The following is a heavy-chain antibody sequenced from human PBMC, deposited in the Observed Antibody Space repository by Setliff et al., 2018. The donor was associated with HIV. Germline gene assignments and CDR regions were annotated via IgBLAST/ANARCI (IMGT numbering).Heavy chain of an antibody. Sequence: SETLSLTCAVYGGAFSGYYWTWIRQSPGRGLEWIGEVNHKGAANYSPSLMRRATISADTSKNQFSLRLSSVTAADTALYFCTRAQIAAPRPFDYWGQGTLVTVS. CDR2: VNHKGAA. CDR3: TRAQIAAPRPFDY. D-gene: IGHD2-21*01. CDR1: GGAFSGYY. V-gene: IGHV4-34*01. J-gene: IGHJ4*02.